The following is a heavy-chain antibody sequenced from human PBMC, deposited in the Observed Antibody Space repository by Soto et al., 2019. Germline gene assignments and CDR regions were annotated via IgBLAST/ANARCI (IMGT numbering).Heavy chain of an antibody. CDR2: IIPIFGTA. CDR3: ARAWVVVTAPDY. Sequence: SVKVSCKASGGTFSSYAISWVRQAPGQGLEWMGGIIPIFGTANYAQKFQGRVAITADESTSTAYMELSSLRSEDTAVYYCARAWVVVTAPDYWGQGTLVTVSS. D-gene: IGHD2-21*02. J-gene: IGHJ4*02. CDR1: GGTFSSYA. V-gene: IGHV1-69*13.